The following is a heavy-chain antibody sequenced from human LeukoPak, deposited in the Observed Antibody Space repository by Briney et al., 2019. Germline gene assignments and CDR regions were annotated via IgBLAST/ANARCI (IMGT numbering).Heavy chain of an antibody. D-gene: IGHD1-26*01. V-gene: IGHV4-59*01. Sequence: SETLSLTCTVSGGSISTYYWNWMRQPPGKGLEWIGYLYNSGSTNYNPSLKSRLTISVDMSKNQLSLKLSSVTAADTAVYYCARGVTSPLDAFDIWRQGTMVTVSS. J-gene: IGHJ3*02. CDR1: GGSISTYY. CDR2: LYNSGST. CDR3: ARGVTSPLDAFDI.